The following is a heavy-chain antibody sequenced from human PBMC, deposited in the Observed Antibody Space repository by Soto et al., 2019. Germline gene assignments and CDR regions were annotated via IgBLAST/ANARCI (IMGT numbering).Heavy chain of an antibody. CDR3: AHRRGFGELLFVP. Sequence: QITLKESGPTLVKPAQPLTLTCTFSGFSLSTSGVGVGWIRQPPGKALEWLALIYWDDDNRYSPSLKSRLTITKDTSKTQVVLTMTNVDPVDTATYYCAHRRGFGELLFVPWGQEPLVTVSS. D-gene: IGHD3-10*01. CDR2: IYWDDDN. CDR1: GFSLSTSGVG. J-gene: IGHJ5*02. V-gene: IGHV2-5*02.